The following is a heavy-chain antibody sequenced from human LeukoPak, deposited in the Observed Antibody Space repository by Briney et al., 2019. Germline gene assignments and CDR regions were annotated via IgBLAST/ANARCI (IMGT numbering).Heavy chain of an antibody. CDR3: ARGLHSTSRSLDV. Sequence: SQTLSLTCAVSGGSISSGGYSWSWIRQPPGKGLEWIGYIYHSGSTYYNPSLKGRVTISVDRSKNQFSLKLSSVTAADTAVYYCARGLHSTSRSLDVWGKGTTVTVSS. D-gene: IGHD5/OR15-5a*01. J-gene: IGHJ6*04. CDR2: IYHSGST. CDR1: GGSISSGGYS. V-gene: IGHV4-30-2*01.